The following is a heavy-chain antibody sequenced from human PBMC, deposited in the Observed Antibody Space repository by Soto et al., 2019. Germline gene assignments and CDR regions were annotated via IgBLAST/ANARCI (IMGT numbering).Heavy chain of an antibody. V-gene: IGHV3-30-3*01. Sequence: GSLRLSCAASGFTFSSYAMHWVRQAPGKGLEWVAVISYDGSNKYYADSVKGRFTISRDNSKNTLYLQMNSLRAEDTAVYYCARDVVVVAATGKVWGQGTLVTVSS. CDR3: ARDVVVVAATGKV. D-gene: IGHD2-15*01. CDR2: ISYDGSNK. CDR1: GFTFSSYA. J-gene: IGHJ4*02.